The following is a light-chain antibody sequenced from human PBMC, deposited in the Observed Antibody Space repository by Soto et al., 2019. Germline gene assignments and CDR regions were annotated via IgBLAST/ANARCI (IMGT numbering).Light chain of an antibody. Sequence: QSFVKLPASVSGSPGQSIPISCTGTISDVGGYNYVSWYQQHPGKAPKLMIYEVSNRPSGVSNRFSGSKSGNTASLTISGLQAEDEADYYCSSYTSSSTLVFGTGTKVTVL. CDR2: EVS. CDR1: ISDVGGYNY. V-gene: IGLV2-14*01. CDR3: SSYTSSSTLV. J-gene: IGLJ1*01.